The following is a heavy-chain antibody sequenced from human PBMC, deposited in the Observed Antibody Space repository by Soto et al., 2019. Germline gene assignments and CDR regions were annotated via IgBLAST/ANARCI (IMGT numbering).Heavy chain of an antibody. CDR2: INHSGST. D-gene: IGHD3-16*02. Sequence: PSETLSLTCAVYGGSFSGYYWSWIRQPPGKGLEWIGEINHSGSTNYNPSLKSRVTISVDTSKNQFSLKLSSVTAADTAVYYCARGRDDYIWGSYRPSYFDYWGQGALVTVSS. CDR1: GGSFSGYY. V-gene: IGHV4-34*01. J-gene: IGHJ4*02. CDR3: ARGRDDYIWGSYRPSYFDY.